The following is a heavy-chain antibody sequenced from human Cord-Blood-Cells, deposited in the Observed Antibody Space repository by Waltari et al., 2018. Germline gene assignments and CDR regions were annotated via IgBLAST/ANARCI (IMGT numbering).Heavy chain of an antibody. V-gene: IGHV4-61*01. CDR1: GGSVSSGSYY. CDR2: IYYRGST. Sequence: QVQLQESGPGLVKPSETLSLTCTVSGGSVSSGSYYWSWVRQPPGKGLEWIGYIYYRGSTNYTPSLKSRVTIAVDTSKNQFSLELSSVTAADTAVYYCARGAGGYCSSTSCYTRHAFDIWGQGTMVTVSS. CDR3: ARGAGGYCSSTSCYTRHAFDI. D-gene: IGHD2-2*02. J-gene: IGHJ3*02.